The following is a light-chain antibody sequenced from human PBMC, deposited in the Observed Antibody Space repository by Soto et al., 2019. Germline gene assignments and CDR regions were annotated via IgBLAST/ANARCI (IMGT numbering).Light chain of an antibody. CDR2: EIT. Sequence: QSALTQPASVSGSPGQSITISCTGTISNLGSYNYISYYQQFSGTAPTLIIYEITHRSSGISNLVSGSKSGESASLTIARLRDEDEAYYYCSAYSSGSTVVFGGGTKLTVL. J-gene: IGLJ2*01. CDR3: SAYSSGSTVV. V-gene: IGLV2-14*01. CDR1: ISNLGSYNY.